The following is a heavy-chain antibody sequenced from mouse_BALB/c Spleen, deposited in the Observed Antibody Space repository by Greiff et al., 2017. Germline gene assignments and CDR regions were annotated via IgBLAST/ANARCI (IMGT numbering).Heavy chain of an antibody. Sequence: VQRVESGPGLVAPSQSLSITCTVSGFSLTSYGVHWVRQPPGKGLEWLGVIWAGGSTNYNSALMSRLSISKDNSKSQVFLKMNSLQTDDTAMYYCARDDCGRGGAYWGQGTLVTVSA. J-gene: IGHJ3*01. CDR3: ARDDCGRGGAY. CDR2: IWAGGST. CDR1: GFSLTSYG. D-gene: IGHD1-1*01. V-gene: IGHV2-9*02.